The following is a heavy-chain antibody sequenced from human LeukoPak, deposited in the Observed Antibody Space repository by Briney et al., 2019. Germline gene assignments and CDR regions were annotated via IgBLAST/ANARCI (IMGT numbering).Heavy chain of an antibody. Sequence: GRSQRLSCEASGFRFNTYGMHWVRQAPGKGLAWVAVIWFDGSQQYYADSVKGRFAISRDNSKNMVFLQMNSLRVEDTGIYYCVREAGSDCRFDSWGQGTLVTVSS. CDR2: IWFDGSQQ. CDR3: VREAGSDCRFDS. J-gene: IGHJ4*02. CDR1: GFRFNTYG. D-gene: IGHD2-21*02. V-gene: IGHV3-33*01.